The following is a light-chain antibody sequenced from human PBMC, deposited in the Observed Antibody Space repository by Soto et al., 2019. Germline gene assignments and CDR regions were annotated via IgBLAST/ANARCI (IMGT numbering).Light chain of an antibody. CDR1: QAIRGA. J-gene: IGKJ5*01. Sequence: AIPVPQSPSSLSASVGDRVTITCLASQAIRGALAWYQQKPGKPPKLLIYHVSTLENGDPSRFTGDRSGTQFAITVSGLQPADLETYYCQQFNAYPVTFGHGTRL. CDR2: HVS. V-gene: IGKV1-13*02. CDR3: QQFNAYPVT.